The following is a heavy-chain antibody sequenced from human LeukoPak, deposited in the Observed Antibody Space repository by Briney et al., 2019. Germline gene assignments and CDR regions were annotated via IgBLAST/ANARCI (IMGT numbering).Heavy chain of an antibody. Sequence: ASVKVSCKASGGTFSSYAISWVRQAPGQGLEWMGWINPNSGGTNYAQKFQGRVTMTRDTSISTAYMELSRLRSDDTAVYYCARVRGATGPLAIWGQGTLVTVSS. CDR1: GGTFSSYA. D-gene: IGHD1-26*01. V-gene: IGHV1-2*02. J-gene: IGHJ4*02. CDR3: ARVRGATGPLAI. CDR2: INPNSGGT.